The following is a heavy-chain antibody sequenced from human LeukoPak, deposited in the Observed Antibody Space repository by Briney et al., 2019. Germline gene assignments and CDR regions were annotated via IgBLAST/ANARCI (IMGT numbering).Heavy chain of an antibody. J-gene: IGHJ4*02. CDR3: STANSKLYDYYDSSGKRTGRYYFDY. D-gene: IGHD3-22*01. CDR1: GGTFSSYA. CDR2: IIPIFGTA. V-gene: IGHV1-69*13. Sequence: SVKVSCKASGGTFSSYAISWVRQAPGQGLEWMGGIIPIFGTANYAQKFQGRVTITADESTSTAYMELSSLRSEDTAVYYCSTANSKLYDYYDSSGKRTGRYYFDYWGQGTLVTVSS.